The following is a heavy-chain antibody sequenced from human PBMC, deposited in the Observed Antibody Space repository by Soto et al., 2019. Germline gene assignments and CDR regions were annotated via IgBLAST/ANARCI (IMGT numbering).Heavy chain of an antibody. D-gene: IGHD2-15*01. CDR3: AIPLASTTPFDY. J-gene: IGHJ4*02. V-gene: IGHV5-10-1*01. Sequence: PGESLKISCQASGYTFTNYYIAWVRQVPGKGLEWMGRIDPSDSYIKYSPSFEGHVTMSVDKSISTAFLQWSRLEASDTAMYFCAIPLASTTPFDYWGQGSLVTVSS. CDR1: GYTFTNYY. CDR2: IDPSDSYI.